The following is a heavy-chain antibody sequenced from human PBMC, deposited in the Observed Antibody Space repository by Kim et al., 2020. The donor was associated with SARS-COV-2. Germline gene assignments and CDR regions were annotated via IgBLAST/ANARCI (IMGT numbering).Heavy chain of an antibody. CDR1: GFTFSNSS. J-gene: IGHJ6*03. CDR2: INSRTDGV. V-gene: IGHV3-21*01. Sequence: GGSLRLSCAASGFTFSNSSMNWVRQAPGKGLEWVACINSRTDGVYYDYAAPGRVTISSDSAESSHNLQMNIHSVKTTAASDCSSATQCRTFYY. D-gene: IGHD2-15*01. CDR3: SSATQCRTFYY.